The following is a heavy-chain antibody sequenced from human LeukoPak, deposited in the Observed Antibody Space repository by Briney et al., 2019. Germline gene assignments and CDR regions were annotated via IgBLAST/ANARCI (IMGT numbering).Heavy chain of an antibody. V-gene: IGHV4-34*01. CDR2: INHSGST. Sequence: SETLSLTCAVYGGSFSGYYWSWIRQPPGKGLEWIGEINHSGSTNYNPSLKSRVTILTDTSKNQFSLKLTSVTAADTAVYYCARRPTIVLPAYGPNFDYWGQGTLVTVSS. D-gene: IGHD4-11*01. CDR1: GGSFSGYY. CDR3: ARRPTIVLPAYGPNFDY. J-gene: IGHJ4*02.